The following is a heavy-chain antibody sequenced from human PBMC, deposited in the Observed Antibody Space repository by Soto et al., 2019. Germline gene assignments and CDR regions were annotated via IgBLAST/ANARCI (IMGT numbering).Heavy chain of an antibody. J-gene: IGHJ4*02. D-gene: IGHD3-9*01. Sequence: ASVKVSCKASGYTFTSYYMHWVRQAPGQGLEWMGIINPSGGSTSYAQKFQGRVTMTRDTSTSTVYMELSSLRSEDTAVYYCARAPIGYYDILTGPLDYWGQGTLVTVSS. CDR2: INPSGGST. CDR1: GYTFTSYY. V-gene: IGHV1-46*01. CDR3: ARAPIGYYDILTGPLDY.